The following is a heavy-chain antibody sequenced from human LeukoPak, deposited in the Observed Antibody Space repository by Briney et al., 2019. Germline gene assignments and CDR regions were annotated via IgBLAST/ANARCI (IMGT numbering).Heavy chain of an antibody. CDR3: ARGGLSIAARPGDFQH. D-gene: IGHD6-6*01. CDR2: INHSGST. CDR1: GGSFSGYY. Sequence: PSGTLSLTCAVYGGSFSGYYWSWIRQPPGKGLEWIGEINHSGSTNYNPSLKSRVTISVDTSKNQFSLKLSSVTAADTAVYYCARGGLSIAARPGDFQHWGQGTLVTVSS. J-gene: IGHJ1*01. V-gene: IGHV4-34*01.